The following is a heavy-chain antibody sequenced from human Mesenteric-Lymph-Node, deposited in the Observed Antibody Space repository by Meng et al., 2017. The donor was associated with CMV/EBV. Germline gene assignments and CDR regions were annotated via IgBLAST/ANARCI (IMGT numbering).Heavy chain of an antibody. J-gene: IGHJ5*02. D-gene: IGHD1-14*01. CDR1: GYSCPAHY. V-gene: IGHV1-2*02. CDR3: ARRTGSWSPDWFDP. Sequence: ASGYSCPAHYMHWVRQAPGQGPEWMGWINPDSGGTKYAQRFEGSVSMTRDTSTNTAYMELSRLTSNDTAVYYCARRTGSWSPDWFDPWGQGTLVTVSS. CDR2: INPDSGGT.